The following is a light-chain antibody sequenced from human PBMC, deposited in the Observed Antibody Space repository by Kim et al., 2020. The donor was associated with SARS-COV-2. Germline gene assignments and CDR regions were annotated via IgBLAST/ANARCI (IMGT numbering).Light chain of an antibody. V-gene: IGKV3-15*01. Sequence: PSESATLSGRASQSVSSNLAWYQQKPGQAPRLLIYDASTRATAFPARFSGSGSGTEFTLTISSLQSEDFAVYYCQQYKTWPRTFGQGTKVDIK. J-gene: IGKJ1*01. CDR2: DAS. CDR3: QQYKTWPRT. CDR1: QSVSSN.